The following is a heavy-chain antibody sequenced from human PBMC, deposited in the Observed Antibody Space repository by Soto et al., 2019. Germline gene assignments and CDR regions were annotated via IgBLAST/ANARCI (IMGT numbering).Heavy chain of an antibody. D-gene: IGHD1-1*01. CDR1: GFTFSNYA. V-gene: IGHV3-23*01. CDR2: ISGSGGST. CDR3: AKESPSIIGLDRILYYFDY. Sequence: EVQLLESGGGLVQPGGSLRLSCAASGFTFSNYAMSWVRQAPGKGLEWVSAISGSGGSTYYADSVKGRFTISRDNSKNTLYLQMNSLRAEDTAVYYCAKESPSIIGLDRILYYFDYWGQGTLVTVSS. J-gene: IGHJ4*02.